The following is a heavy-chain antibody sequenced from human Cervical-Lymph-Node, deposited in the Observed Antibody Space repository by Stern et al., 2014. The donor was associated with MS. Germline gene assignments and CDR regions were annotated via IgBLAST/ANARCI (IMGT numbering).Heavy chain of an antibody. CDR2: IHSSGST. V-gene: IGHV4-59*01. J-gene: IGHJ4*02. CDR1: GGSIRTFY. Sequence: VQLEESGPRLVKPSETLSLTCTVSGGSIRTFYWSWIRQPPGKGLEWIGYIHSSGSTNYKSSLKSRVTISVDTSKNQFSLNLSSMTAADTAVYYCARGAETATPWDFWGQGALVTVSS. CDR3: ARGAETATPWDF.